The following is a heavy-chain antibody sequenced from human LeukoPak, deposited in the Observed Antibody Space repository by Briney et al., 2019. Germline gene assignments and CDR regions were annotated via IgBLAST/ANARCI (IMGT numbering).Heavy chain of an antibody. D-gene: IGHD5-24*01. CDR3: AKQMAVDYFDY. CDR2: ISYDGKNE. Sequence: GGPLRLSCAASGFTFSNFGMHWVRQAPGKGLEWVAVISYDGKNEYYTDSVKGRFTISRDNAKNTLYLQMNSLRAEDTAVYYCAKQMAVDYFDYWGQGTLVTVSS. V-gene: IGHV3-30*18. J-gene: IGHJ4*02. CDR1: GFTFSNFG.